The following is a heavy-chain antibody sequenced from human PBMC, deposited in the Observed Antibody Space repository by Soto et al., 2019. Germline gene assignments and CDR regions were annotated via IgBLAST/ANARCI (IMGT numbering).Heavy chain of an antibody. J-gene: IGHJ4*02. V-gene: IGHV1-18*01. CDR3: ARGLPPLDY. CDR2: ISACNGNT. Sequence: QVQLVQSGAEVKKPGASVKVSCKASGYTFSSSFISWVRQAPGQGLEVMGWISACNGNTNYAHNLQGRVTMTTATSTSTAYMELRSLRSDDTDVYYSARGLPPLDYWGQGTLVTVSS. CDR1: GYTFSSSF.